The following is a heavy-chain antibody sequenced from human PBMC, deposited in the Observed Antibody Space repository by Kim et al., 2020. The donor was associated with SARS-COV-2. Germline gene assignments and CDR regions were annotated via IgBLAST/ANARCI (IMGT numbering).Heavy chain of an antibody. CDR3: ARAAYDILTGYYQGILDY. V-gene: IGHV3-30*07. D-gene: IGHD3-9*01. J-gene: IGHJ4*02. Sequence: KGRFTISRDNSKNTLYLQMNSLRAEDTAVYYCARAAYDILTGYYQGILDYWGQGTLVTVSS.